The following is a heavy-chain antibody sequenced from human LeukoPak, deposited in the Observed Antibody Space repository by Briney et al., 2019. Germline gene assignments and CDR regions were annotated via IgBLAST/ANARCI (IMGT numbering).Heavy chain of an antibody. V-gene: IGHV4-34*01. D-gene: IGHD6-19*01. CDR1: GGPFGVNN. CDR2: INHSGST. CDR3: ASLNSGWSY. J-gene: IGHJ4*02. Sequence: PSETLSLTCAVYGGPFGVNNWSWIRNPPGKGLEWIGEINHSGSTNYNPSLKSRVTISVDTSKNQFSLKLSSVTAADTAVYYCASLNSGWSYWGQGTLVTVSS.